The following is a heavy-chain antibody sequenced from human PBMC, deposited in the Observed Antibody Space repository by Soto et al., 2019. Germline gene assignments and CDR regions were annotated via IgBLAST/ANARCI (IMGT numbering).Heavy chain of an antibody. V-gene: IGHV1-18*01. CDR1: GYTFTSYG. CDR2: ISAYNGNT. Sequence: QVQLVQSGAEVKKPGTSVKVSCKASGYTFTSYGISWVRQAPGQELEWMGWISAYNGNTNYAQKLQGRVTMTTDTSTSTAYMELRSLRSDDTAVYYCARVTTVSPKAHYYYYYMDVWGKGTTVTVSS. J-gene: IGHJ6*03. CDR3: ARVTTVSPKAHYYYYYMDV. D-gene: IGHD4-17*01.